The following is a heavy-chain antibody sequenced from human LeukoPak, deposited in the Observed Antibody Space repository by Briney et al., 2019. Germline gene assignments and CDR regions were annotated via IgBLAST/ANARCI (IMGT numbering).Heavy chain of an antibody. CDR3: ARSGGNYYSI. J-gene: IGHJ3*02. CDR2: IYPGDSDT. V-gene: IGHV5-51*01. D-gene: IGHD1-26*01. CDR1: GYRFTSYW. Sequence: AGESLKISCKGSGYRFTSYWIGWVRQMPGKGLEWMGIIYPGDSDTIYSPSFQGQVTISADKSTSTANLQWSSLKASETAMYYCARSGGNYYSIWGQGTMVTVSS.